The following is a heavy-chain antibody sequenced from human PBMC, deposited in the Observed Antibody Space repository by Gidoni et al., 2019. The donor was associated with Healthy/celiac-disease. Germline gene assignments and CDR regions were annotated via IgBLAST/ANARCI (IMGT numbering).Heavy chain of an antibody. J-gene: IGHJ6*02. CDR2: IDPSDSYT. CDR3: ASSIAAAGFPYYYYYGMDV. Sequence: EVQLVQSGAEVNKPGESLRISCKGSGYRFTSYWISWVRQMPGKGLEWMGRIDPSDSYTNSSPSFQGHVTISADKSISTAYLQWSSLKASDTAMYYCASSIAAAGFPYYYYYGMDVWSQGTTVTVSS. D-gene: IGHD6-13*01. CDR1: GYRFTSYW. V-gene: IGHV5-10-1*03.